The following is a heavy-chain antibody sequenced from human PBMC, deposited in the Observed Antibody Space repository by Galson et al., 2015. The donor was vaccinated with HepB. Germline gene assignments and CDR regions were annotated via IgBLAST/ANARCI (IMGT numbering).Heavy chain of an antibody. CDR1: GFTFSSYA. J-gene: IGHJ4*02. D-gene: IGHD2-15*01. V-gene: IGHV3-23*01. Sequence: SLRLSCAASGFTFSSYAMSWVRQAPGKGLEWVSGISGSGGSTYYADSVKGRFTISRDNSKNTLYLQMNSLRADDTAVYYCAKGHDIVVVVAATQFYFDYWGQGTLVTVSS. CDR3: AKGHDIVVVVAATQFYFDY. CDR2: ISGSGGST.